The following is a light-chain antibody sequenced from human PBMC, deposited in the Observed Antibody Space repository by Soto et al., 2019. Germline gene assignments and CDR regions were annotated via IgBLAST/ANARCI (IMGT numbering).Light chain of an antibody. J-gene: IGKJ2*01. Sequence: DTVMTQSPDSLVVSLGERATINCKSSQSVLYSSNNKNFLAWYQQKPGQPPKLLIYWASTRESGVPDRFSGSGSGTDFTLTISSLQAEDVAVYYCQQYDRTPFTFGQGTKLEIK. CDR1: QSVLYSSNNKNF. CDR2: WAS. V-gene: IGKV4-1*01. CDR3: QQYDRTPFT.